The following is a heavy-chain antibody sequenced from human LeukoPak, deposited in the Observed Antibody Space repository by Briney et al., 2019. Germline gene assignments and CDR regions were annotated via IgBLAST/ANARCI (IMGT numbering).Heavy chain of an antibody. V-gene: IGHV1-2*02. CDR3: ARTLLSGSGSYYKGPHYYMDV. J-gene: IGHJ6*03. Sequence: GASVKVSCKASGYTFTGYYMHWVRQAPGQGLEWMGWINPNSGGTNYAQKFQGRVTMTRDTSISTAYMELSRLRSDDTAVYYCARTLLSGSGSYYKGPHYYMDVWGKGTTVTVSS. D-gene: IGHD3-10*01. CDR2: INPNSGGT. CDR1: GYTFTGYY.